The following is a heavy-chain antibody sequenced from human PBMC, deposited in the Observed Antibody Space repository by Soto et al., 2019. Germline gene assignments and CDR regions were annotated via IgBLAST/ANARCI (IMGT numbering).Heavy chain of an antibody. CDR1: GGTVASSHW. CDR3: AREIVTAGGNNYFDP. D-gene: IGHD2-21*02. CDR2: VYHTGDT. J-gene: IGHJ5*02. Sequence: SETLSLTCGVSGGTVASSHWWSWVRQSPGRGLEWIGNVYHTGDTNFNPSPQSRVTFSVDKSNNQFSLRLASVTAADTAVYFCAREIVTAGGNNYFDPWGPGTLVTVSS. V-gene: IGHV4-4*02.